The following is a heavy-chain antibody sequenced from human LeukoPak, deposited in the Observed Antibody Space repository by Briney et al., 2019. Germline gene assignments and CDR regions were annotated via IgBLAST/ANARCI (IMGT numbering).Heavy chain of an antibody. J-gene: IGHJ4*02. D-gene: IGHD3-9*01. CDR2: IYYSGST. CDR1: GVSISSGGYY. Sequence: SETLSLTCTVSGVSISSGGYYWSWIRQHPGKGLEWIGYIYYSGSTYYNPSLKSRVTISVDTSKNQFSLKLSSVTAADTAVYYCARAYRETYYDILTGFDYWGQGTLVTVSS. V-gene: IGHV4-31*03. CDR3: ARAYRETYYDILTGFDY.